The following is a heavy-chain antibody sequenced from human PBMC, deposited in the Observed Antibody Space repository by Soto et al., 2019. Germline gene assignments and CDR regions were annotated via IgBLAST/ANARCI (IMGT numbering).Heavy chain of an antibody. J-gene: IGHJ4*02. CDR1: VFTFSSYG. D-gene: IGHD2-21*02. CDR2: ISYDGSNK. V-gene: IGHV3-30*18. CDR3: AKAEGGDPWYFDY. Sequence: PGWSLRLSCASSVFTFSSYGMHWVRQAPGKGLEWVAVISYDGSNKYYADSVKGRFTISRDNSKNTLYLQMNSLRAEDTAVYYCAKAEGGDPWYFDYWGQGTLVTVSS.